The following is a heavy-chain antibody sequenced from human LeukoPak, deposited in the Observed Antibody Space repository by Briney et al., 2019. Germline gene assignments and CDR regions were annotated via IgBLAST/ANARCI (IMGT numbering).Heavy chain of an antibody. CDR2: IYTSGST. J-gene: IGHJ4*02. D-gene: IGHD4-17*01. CDR1: GGSISSYY. Sequence: SETLSLTCTVSGGSISSYYWSWIRQPAGKGLEWIGRIYTSGSTNYNPSLKSRVTMSVDTSENQFSLKLSSVAAADTAVYYCARDGYGDSLMSYYFDYWGQGTLVTVSS. CDR3: ARDGYGDSLMSYYFDY. V-gene: IGHV4-4*07.